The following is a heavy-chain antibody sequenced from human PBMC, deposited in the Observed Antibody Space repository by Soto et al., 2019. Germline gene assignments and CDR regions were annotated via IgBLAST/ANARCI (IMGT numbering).Heavy chain of an antibody. D-gene: IGHD6-19*01. Sequence: QITLKESGPSLINPTQPLALTCTFSGFSFNTRGVGVAWIRQPPGKTLEWLAVIYWDNDRRYRPSLTDRLSITKDMSTKQVVLTMTNVDRVDTGTYYCAHLVPGPLSFAYWGQGALVTVSS. V-gene: IGHV2-5*02. CDR1: GFSFNTRGVG. J-gene: IGHJ4*02. CDR3: AHLVPGPLSFAY. CDR2: IYWDNDR.